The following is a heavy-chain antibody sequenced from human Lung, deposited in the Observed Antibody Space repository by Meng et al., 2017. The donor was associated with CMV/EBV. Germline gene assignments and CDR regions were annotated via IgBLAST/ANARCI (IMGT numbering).Heavy chain of an antibody. J-gene: IGHJ4*02. CDR1: GGTFGSNA. Sequence: KASGGTFGSNALSWVRQAPGQGLEWMGGIIPILGLSTYAQRFQGRVTITADKSTGTGYMEVPSLRFDDTAVYYCVTYQYDSGWTEDSWGQGTLVTVS. V-gene: IGHV1-69*10. CDR3: VTYQYDSGWTEDS. D-gene: IGHD3-16*01. CDR2: IIPILGLS.